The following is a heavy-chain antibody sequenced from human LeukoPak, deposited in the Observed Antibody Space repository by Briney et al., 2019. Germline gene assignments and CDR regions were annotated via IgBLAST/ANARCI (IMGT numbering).Heavy chain of an antibody. Sequence: SQTLSLTCAISGDSVSSNGAAWNWIRQSPSRGLEWLGRTYYKSKWYNDYAVSVKSRITINPDTSENQFSLQLNSATPEDTAVYYCARDWTTRGYYYYYMDVWGKGTTVTVSS. CDR3: ARDWTTRGYYYYYMDV. CDR1: GDSVSSNGAA. CDR2: TYYKSKWYN. J-gene: IGHJ6*03. V-gene: IGHV6-1*01. D-gene: IGHD4-11*01.